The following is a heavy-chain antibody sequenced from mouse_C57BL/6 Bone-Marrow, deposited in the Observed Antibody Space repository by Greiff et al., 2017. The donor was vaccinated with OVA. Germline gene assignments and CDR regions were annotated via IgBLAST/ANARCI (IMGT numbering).Heavy chain of an antibody. Sequence: VQLQQPGAELVKPGASVKMSCKASGYTFTSYWITWVKQRPGQGLEWIGDISPGSGSTNYNEKFKSKATLTVDTSSSTAYMQRSSLTSEDSAVYYCARTTVVDLYWYFDVWGTGTTVTVSS. CDR1: GYTFTSYW. D-gene: IGHD1-1*01. CDR3: ARTTVVDLYWYFDV. V-gene: IGHV1-55*01. J-gene: IGHJ1*03. CDR2: ISPGSGST.